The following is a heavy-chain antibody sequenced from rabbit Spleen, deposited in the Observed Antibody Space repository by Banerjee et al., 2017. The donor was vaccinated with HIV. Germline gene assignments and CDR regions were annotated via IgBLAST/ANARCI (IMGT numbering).Heavy chain of an antibody. CDR3: ARGSATMTMVITGYYLKL. J-gene: IGHJ4*01. V-gene: IGHV1S40*01. CDR1: GFSFSSSYY. D-gene: IGHD2-1*01. CDR2: IYGGDSGST. Sequence: QSLEESGGDLVKPGASLTLTCTASGFSFSSSYYMCWVRRAPGKGLECIACIYGGDSGSTWYASGAKGRFTISKTSSTTVTLQMTSLTAAATATYFCARGSATMTMVITGYYLKLWGPGPLVTAS.